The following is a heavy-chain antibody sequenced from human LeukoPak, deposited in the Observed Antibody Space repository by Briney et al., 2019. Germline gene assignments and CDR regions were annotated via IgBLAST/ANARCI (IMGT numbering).Heavy chain of an antibody. V-gene: IGHV1-58*01. CDR3: AATGYCRSASCSTYYYYGMDV. CDR1: GFTFTNSA. D-gene: IGHD2-2*01. Sequence: TVKVSCKASGFTFTNSAVQWVRQARGQRLEWIGWILLPSGNTTYPQKFQERVTITRAMSTSTAYMELSSLRSEDTAVYYCAATGYCRSASCSTYYYYGMDVWGQGTTVTVSS. CDR2: ILLPSGNT. J-gene: IGHJ6*02.